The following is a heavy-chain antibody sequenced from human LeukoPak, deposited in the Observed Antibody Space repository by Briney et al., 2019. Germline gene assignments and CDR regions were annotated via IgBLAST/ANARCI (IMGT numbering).Heavy chain of an antibody. D-gene: IGHD3-3*01. J-gene: IGHJ5*02. V-gene: IGHV1-2*02. Sequence: ASVKVSCKASGYTFTGYYMHWVRQAPGQGLEWMGWINPNSGGTNYAQKFQGRVTMTRDTSISTAYMELSRLRSDDTAVYYCARGSITIFGVVIRTVFDLWGQGTLVTVYS. CDR3: ARGSITIFGVVIRTVFDL. CDR2: INPNSGGT. CDR1: GYTFTGYY.